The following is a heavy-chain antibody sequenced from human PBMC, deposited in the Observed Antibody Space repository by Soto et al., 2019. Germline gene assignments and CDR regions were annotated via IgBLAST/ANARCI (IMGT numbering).Heavy chain of an antibody. CDR3: ARDILTGRYGMDV. V-gene: IGHV4-39*02. CDR1: GGSISSSSYY. Sequence: SETLSLTCTVSGGSISSSSYYWGWIRQPPGKGLEWIGNIYYSGSTYYKPSLRSRATISLDTSKNQFSLRLGSVTAADTAVYYCARDILTGRYGMDVWGQGTSVTVSS. D-gene: IGHD3-9*01. CDR2: IYYSGST. J-gene: IGHJ6*02.